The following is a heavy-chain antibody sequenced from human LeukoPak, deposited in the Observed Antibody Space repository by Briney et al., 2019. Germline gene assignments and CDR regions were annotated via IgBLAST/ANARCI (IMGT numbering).Heavy chain of an antibody. CDR1: GFTFSSFW. Sequence: GGSLRLSCAASGFTFSSFWMSWVRQAPGKGLEWVAHIKEDGSMLSYVDSVKGRFTISRDNAKNSVYLQMNSLRAEDTAVYYCARDLYDYGSYWGQGTLVTVSS. CDR3: ARDLYDYGSY. CDR2: IKEDGSML. D-gene: IGHD4/OR15-4a*01. V-gene: IGHV3-7*01. J-gene: IGHJ4*02.